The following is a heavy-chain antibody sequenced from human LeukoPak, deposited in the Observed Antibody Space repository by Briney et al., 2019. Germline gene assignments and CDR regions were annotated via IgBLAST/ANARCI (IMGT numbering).Heavy chain of an antibody. J-gene: IGHJ3*02. CDR3: ASSSLVVVVTYGFDI. Sequence: SGTLSLTCTVSNGGITTTTWWSWVRQPPGKGLEWIGEISHTGSTNYNPPFNSRVSMSVDKSKNQFSLNLKSVTAADTALYYCASSSLVVVVTYGFDIWGRGTAVTVSS. CDR1: NGGITTTTW. CDR2: ISHTGST. V-gene: IGHV4-4*02. D-gene: IGHD2-21*01.